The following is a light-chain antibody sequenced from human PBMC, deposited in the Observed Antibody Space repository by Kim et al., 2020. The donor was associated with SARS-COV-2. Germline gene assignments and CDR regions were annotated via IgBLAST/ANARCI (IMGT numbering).Light chain of an antibody. V-gene: IGKV3-20*01. J-gene: IGKJ4*01. Sequence: SPGEAATLSCRAGQSISSALLDWDQHRPGQAPRLLMSRASTRATGIPDRFSVSGSGTDFTLTISRLETDNIAVYYCEQYGTTPLTFGGGTKV. CDR1: QSISSAL. CDR2: RAS. CDR3: EQYGTTPLT.